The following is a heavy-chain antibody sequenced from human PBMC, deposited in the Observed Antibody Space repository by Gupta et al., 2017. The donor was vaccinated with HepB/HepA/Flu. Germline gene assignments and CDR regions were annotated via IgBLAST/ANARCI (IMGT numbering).Heavy chain of an antibody. J-gene: IGHJ3*02. Sequence: EVQLVESGGGLVQPGRSLRLSCAASGFTFDDYAMHWVRQTPGKGLEWVSGISWNSVKIDYAASVKGRFTISRDNAKKSLYLQMNSLRPEDTALYYCAKAAVDTAVVDAFDMWGQGTMVTVSS. V-gene: IGHV3-9*01. CDR1: GFTFDDYA. CDR2: ISWNSVKI. CDR3: AKAAVDTAVVDAFDM. D-gene: IGHD5-18*01.